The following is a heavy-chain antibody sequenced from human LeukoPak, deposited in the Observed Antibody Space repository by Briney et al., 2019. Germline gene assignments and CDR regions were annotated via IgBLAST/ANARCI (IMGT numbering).Heavy chain of an antibody. CDR2: IIPIFGTA. Sequence: ASVKVSCKASGGTFSSYAISWVRQAPGQGLEWMGGIIPIFGTANYAQKFQGRVTITADESTSTAYMELSSLRSEDTAVHYCVRESVGIAVAGTGMDVWGQGTTVTVSS. CDR3: VRESVGIAVAGTGMDV. J-gene: IGHJ6*02. V-gene: IGHV1-69*13. D-gene: IGHD6-19*01. CDR1: GGTFSSYA.